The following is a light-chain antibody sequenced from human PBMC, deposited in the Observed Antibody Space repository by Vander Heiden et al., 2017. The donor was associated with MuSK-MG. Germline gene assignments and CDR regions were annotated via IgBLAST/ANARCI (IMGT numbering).Light chain of an antibody. J-gene: IGKJ2*01. Sequence: EIVLTQSPATLSLSPGERATLSCRASQSVSSYLAWYQQKPGQAPRLLIYDASNRATGIPARFSGSGYGTDFTLTISRREPEDFAVYYCQQRSYWPPSTFGPGTKLEIK. V-gene: IGKV3-11*01. CDR2: DAS. CDR3: QQRSYWPPST. CDR1: QSVSSY.